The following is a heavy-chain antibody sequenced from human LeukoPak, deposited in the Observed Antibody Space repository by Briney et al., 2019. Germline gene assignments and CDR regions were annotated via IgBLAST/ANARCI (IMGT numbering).Heavy chain of an antibody. CDR2: IYPGDSDT. J-gene: IGHJ4*02. CDR1: GYSFTSYW. CDR3: ARLDPLFYGSGSIDY. V-gene: IGHV5-51*01. Sequence: GESLKISCKGSGYSFTSYWIGWVRQMPGKGLEWMGIIYPGDSDTRYSPSFQGQVTISADKSISTAYLQWSSLKASDTAMYYCARLDPLFYGSGSIDYWGQGTLVTVSS. D-gene: IGHD3-10*01.